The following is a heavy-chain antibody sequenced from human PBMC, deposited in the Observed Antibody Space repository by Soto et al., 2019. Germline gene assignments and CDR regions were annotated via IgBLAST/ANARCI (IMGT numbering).Heavy chain of an antibody. J-gene: IGHJ2*01. CDR1: GFTFSNSA. D-gene: IGHD2-21*01. CDR2: ITAGSGSI. Sequence: GGSLRLSCAASGFTFSNSAMAWVRQAPGRGLQWVSTITAGSGSIGYADSVKGRFTVSRDNSKSTLYLQMNSLRADDTAVYYCARFPKGPERYFDLWGRGTLITVSS. V-gene: IGHV3-23*01. CDR3: ARFPKGPERYFDL.